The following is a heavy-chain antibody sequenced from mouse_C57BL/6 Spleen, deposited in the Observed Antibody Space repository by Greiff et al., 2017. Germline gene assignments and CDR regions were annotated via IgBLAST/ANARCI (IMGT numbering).Heavy chain of an antibody. V-gene: IGHV1-69*01. Sequence: QVQLQQPGAELVMPGASVKLSCKASGYTFTSYWMHWVKQRPGQGLEWIGEIDPSDSYTNYNQKFKGKSTLTVDKSSSTAYMQLSSLTSEDSAVYYCARGSSPSCDVWGTGTTVTVSS. CDR2: IDPSDSYT. J-gene: IGHJ1*03. CDR3: ARGSSPSCDV. CDR1: GYTFTSYW. D-gene: IGHD1-1*01.